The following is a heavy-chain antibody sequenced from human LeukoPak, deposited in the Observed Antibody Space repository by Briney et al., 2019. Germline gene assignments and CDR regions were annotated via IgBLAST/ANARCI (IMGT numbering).Heavy chain of an antibody. J-gene: IGHJ5*02. CDR1: GYTFTGYY. CDR2: INPNNGDA. CDR3: ARGPLEYCSGGSCYSGRNWFDP. Sequence: ASVKVSCKASGYTFTGYYMHWVRQAPGQGLEWMGWINPNNGDADSGQKFQGRVTMTRDTSINTVYMTLKRLRYDDTAVYYCARGPLEYCSGGSCYSGRNWFDPWGQGTLVTVSS. V-gene: IGHV1-2*02. D-gene: IGHD2-15*01.